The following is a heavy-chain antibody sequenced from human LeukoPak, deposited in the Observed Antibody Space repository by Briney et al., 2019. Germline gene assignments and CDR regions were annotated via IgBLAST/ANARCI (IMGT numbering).Heavy chain of an antibody. V-gene: IGHV1-18*01. Sequence: ASVKVSCKASGYTFTSYGISWVRQAPGQGLEWMGWISAYNGNTNYAQKLQGRVTMTTDTSTSTAYMELRSLRSDDAAVYYCARVPSLRSRFSPIDYWGQGTLVTVSS. D-gene: IGHD3-16*02. CDR2: ISAYNGNT. CDR3: ARVPSLRSRFSPIDY. CDR1: GYTFTSYG. J-gene: IGHJ4*02.